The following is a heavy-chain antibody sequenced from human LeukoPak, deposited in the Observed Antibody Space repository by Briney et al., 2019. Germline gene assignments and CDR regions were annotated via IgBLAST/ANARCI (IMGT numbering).Heavy chain of an antibody. CDR1: GGSISSCY. CDR2: IYDSGST. Sequence: SETLSLTCTVSGGSISSCYWSWIRQPPGKGLEWIGYIYDSGSTNYNPSLKSRVTISVDTSKNQFSLKLSSVTAADTAVYYCARVSPGGPRRSTDYWGQGTLVTVSS. D-gene: IGHD3-10*01. J-gene: IGHJ4*02. CDR3: ARVSPGGPRRSTDY. V-gene: IGHV4-59*01.